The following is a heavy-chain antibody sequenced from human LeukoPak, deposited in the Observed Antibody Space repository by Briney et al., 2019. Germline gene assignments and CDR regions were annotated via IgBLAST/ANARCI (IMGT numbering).Heavy chain of an antibody. CDR1: GFTFSSYA. V-gene: IGHV3-30*04. Sequence: GGPLRLSCAASGFTFSSYAMHWVRQAPGKGLEWVAVISYDGSNKYYADSVKGRFTISRDNSKNTLYLQMNSLRAEDTAVYYCARAWAAAGPGWGQGTLVTVSS. J-gene: IGHJ4*02. CDR3: ARAWAAAGPG. CDR2: ISYDGSNK. D-gene: IGHD6-13*01.